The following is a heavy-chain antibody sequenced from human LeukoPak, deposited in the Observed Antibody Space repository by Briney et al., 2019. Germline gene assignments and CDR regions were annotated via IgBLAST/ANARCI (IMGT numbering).Heavy chain of an antibody. Sequence: SETLSLTCAVYGGPFSGYYWSWIRQPPGKGLEWIGEINHSGSTNYNPSLKSRVTISVDTSKNQFSLKLSSVTAADTAVYYCARVVVAATPMNYGMDVWGQGTTVTVSS. CDR2: INHSGST. CDR1: GGPFSGYY. CDR3: ARVVVAATPMNYGMDV. V-gene: IGHV4-34*01. D-gene: IGHD2-15*01. J-gene: IGHJ6*02.